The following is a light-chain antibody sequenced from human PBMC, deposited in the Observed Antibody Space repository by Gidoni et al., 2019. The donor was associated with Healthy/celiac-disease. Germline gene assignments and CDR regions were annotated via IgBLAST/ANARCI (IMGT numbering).Light chain of an antibody. V-gene: IGKV1-27*01. CDR1: QGISNY. Sequence: DIQMTLSPSSLSASVGDRVTITCRASQGISNYLAWYQQKPGKVPKLLIYAASTLQSGVPSRFSGSGSGTDFTLTISSLQPEDVATYYCQKYNSAPWTFXQXTKVXIK. CDR3: QKYNSAPWT. CDR2: AAS. J-gene: IGKJ1*01.